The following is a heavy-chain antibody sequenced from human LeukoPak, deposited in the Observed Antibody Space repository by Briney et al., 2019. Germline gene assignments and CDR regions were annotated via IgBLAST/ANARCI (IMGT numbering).Heavy chain of an antibody. D-gene: IGHD3-3*01. CDR2: MNPNSGNT. CDR3: ARPTYYDFWSGYSDAFDI. Sequence: GASVKVSCKASGYTFTSYDINWVRQATGQGLEWMGWMNPNSGNTGYAQKMQGRVTMTRNTSISTAYMELSSLRSEDTAVYYCARPTYYDFWSGYSDAFDIWGQGTMVTVSS. J-gene: IGHJ3*02. V-gene: IGHV1-8*01. CDR1: GYTFTSYD.